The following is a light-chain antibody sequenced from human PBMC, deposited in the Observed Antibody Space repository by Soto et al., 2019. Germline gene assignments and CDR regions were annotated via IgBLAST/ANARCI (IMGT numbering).Light chain of an antibody. CDR2: DAF. Sequence: DIQMIQSPSILFASVGDIVTITCRASQSISSWLAGYQQKPGKAPKLLIYDAFSLESGVPSRFSGSGSGTEFTLTISSLQTDDFASYYCQQYDRYSWTFGQGTKVDIK. CDR3: QQYDRYSWT. V-gene: IGKV1-5*01. CDR1: QSISSW. J-gene: IGKJ1*01.